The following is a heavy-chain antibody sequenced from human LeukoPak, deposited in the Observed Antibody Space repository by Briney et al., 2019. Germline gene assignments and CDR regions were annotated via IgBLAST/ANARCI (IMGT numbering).Heavy chain of an antibody. D-gene: IGHD2-8*01. V-gene: IGHV4-4*07. Sequence: SETLSLTCTVSGTSVSSYYGSWSRQPAGGGLEWIGRIYTRGSTNYNPSLQSRVSMSVDSSKSQFSLRLTSVTAADTAVYYCARDIVLMDTNWFDPWGQGTLVTVSS. J-gene: IGHJ5*02. CDR1: GTSVSSYY. CDR3: ARDIVLMDTNWFDP. CDR2: IYTRGST.